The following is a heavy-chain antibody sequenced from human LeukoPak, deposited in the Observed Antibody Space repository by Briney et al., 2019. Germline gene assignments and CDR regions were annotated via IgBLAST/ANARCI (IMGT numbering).Heavy chain of an antibody. J-gene: IGHJ4*02. CDR1: GFTFSVYG. CDR2: IWSNGITK. D-gene: IGHD2-2*01. CDR3: ARDASLYADDY. V-gene: IGHV3-33*01. Sequence: PGGSLRLSCAASGFTFSVYGMHWVRQARGKGLEWVAVIWSNGITKHYADSVKGRFTISRDNSKSTLYLQMNSLTAEDTAIYYCARDASLYADDYWGQGTLVTVSS.